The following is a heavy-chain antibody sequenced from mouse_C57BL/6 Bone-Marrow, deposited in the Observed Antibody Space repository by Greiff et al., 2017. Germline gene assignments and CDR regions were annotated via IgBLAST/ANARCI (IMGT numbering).Heavy chain of an antibody. V-gene: IGHV14-4*01. CDR1: GFNIKDDY. CDR3: TTPFYYYGSRRGDY. CDR2: IDPENGDT. J-gene: IGHJ2*01. Sequence: EVKLMESGAELVRPGASVKLSCTASGFNIKDDYMHWVKQRPEQGLEWIGWIDPENGDTEYASKFQGKATITADTSSNTAYLQLSSLTSEDTAVYYCTTPFYYYGSRRGDYWGQGTTLTVSS. D-gene: IGHD1-1*01.